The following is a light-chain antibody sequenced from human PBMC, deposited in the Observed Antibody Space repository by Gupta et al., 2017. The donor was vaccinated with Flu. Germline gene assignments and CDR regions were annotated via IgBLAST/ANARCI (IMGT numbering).Light chain of an antibody. V-gene: IGLV2-8*01. CDR3: CSNAGNDIYI. CDR2: EVN. Sequence: SALTQPPSASGSPGQSITISCTGTSSDVGAYNYVSWYQQHPGKAPKLMIYEVNKRPSGVPDRFSGSKSGDTASLTVSGLQAEDEADYYCCSNAGNDIYIFGTGTKVTVL. J-gene: IGLJ1*01. CDR1: SSDVGAYNY.